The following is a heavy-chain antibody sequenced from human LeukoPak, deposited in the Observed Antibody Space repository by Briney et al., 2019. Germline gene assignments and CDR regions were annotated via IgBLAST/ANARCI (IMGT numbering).Heavy chain of an antibody. J-gene: IGHJ5*02. CDR2: ISSSSSYI. D-gene: IGHD3-22*01. Sequence: GGSLRLSCAASGFTFSSYSMNWVRQAPGKGLEWVSSISSSSSYIYYADSVKGRFTISRDNAKNSLYLQMNSLRAEDTAVYYCAKCITMILDWFDPWGQGTLVTVSS. CDR3: AKCITMILDWFDP. CDR1: GFTFSSYS. V-gene: IGHV3-21*04.